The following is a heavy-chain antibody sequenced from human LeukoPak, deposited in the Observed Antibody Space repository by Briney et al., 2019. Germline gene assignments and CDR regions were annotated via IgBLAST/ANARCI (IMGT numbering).Heavy chain of an antibody. J-gene: IGHJ3*02. CDR3: ARSKDTETDAFDI. Sequence: GGSLRLSCAASRFTFSGYEMNWVRQAPGKGLEWISYITGSGSTKYYADSLKGRFTISRDNAKKSLYLQMNSLRAEDTAVHYCARSKDTETDAFDIWGQGTMVTVSS. V-gene: IGHV3-48*03. CDR2: ITGSGSTK. CDR1: RFTFSGYE.